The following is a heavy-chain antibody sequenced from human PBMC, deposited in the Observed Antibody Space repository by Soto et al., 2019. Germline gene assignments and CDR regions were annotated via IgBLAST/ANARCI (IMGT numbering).Heavy chain of an antibody. V-gene: IGHV1-3*05. J-gene: IGHJ4*02. CDR2: INAGNGNT. D-gene: IGHD6-19*01. CDR3: ARAVAVAADFDY. CDR1: GYTFTGYA. Sequence: QVQLVQSGAEEKKPGASVKVSCKASGYTFTGYAMHWVRQAPGQRLEWMGWINAGNGNTKYSQKFQGRVTITRDTSASTAYVELSSLRSEDTAVYYCARAVAVAADFDYWGQGTLFTVS.